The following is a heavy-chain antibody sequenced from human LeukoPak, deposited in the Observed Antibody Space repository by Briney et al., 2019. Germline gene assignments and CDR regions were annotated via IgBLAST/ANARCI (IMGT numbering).Heavy chain of an antibody. CDR3: SRITINTGYQYLFMDV. V-gene: IGHV5-51*01. Sequence: GESLKISCKGSGYSFTSYWIGWVRQMPGKGLEWMGIIYPGDSDTRYSPSFQGQVTISADKSISTAYLQWSSLKASDTAMYYCSRITINTGYQYLFMDVWGKRTQVHVPS. D-gene: IGHD6-25*01. CDR1: GYSFTSYW. J-gene: IGHJ6*03. CDR2: IYPGDSDT.